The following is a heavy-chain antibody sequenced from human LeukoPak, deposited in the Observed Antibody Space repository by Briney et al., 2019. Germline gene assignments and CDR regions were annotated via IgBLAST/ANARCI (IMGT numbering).Heavy chain of an antibody. Sequence: ASVKVSCKASGYTFIDYYIHWVRQAPGQGLEWMGWMNPNSGNTGYAQKFQGRVTITRNTSISTAYMELSSLRSEDTAVYYCARGASITIFGVVMPYYYYYMDVWGKGTTVTVSS. D-gene: IGHD3-3*01. CDR1: GYTFIDYY. V-gene: IGHV1-8*03. CDR2: MNPNSGNT. CDR3: ARGASITIFGVVMPYYYYYMDV. J-gene: IGHJ6*03.